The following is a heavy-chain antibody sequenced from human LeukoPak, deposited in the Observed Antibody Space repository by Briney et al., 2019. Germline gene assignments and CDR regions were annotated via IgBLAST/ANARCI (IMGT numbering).Heavy chain of an antibody. CDR1: ADSVSSNSAT. Sequence: SQTLSLTCAISADSVSSNSATWNWIRQSPSRGLEWLGRTYYRSKWYNGYAVSVKSRIVVNPDTSKNQFSLQLNSVTSEDTAVYYCARGRASAFDVWGQGTMVTVSS. CDR2: TYYRSKWYN. D-gene: IGHD6-25*01. J-gene: IGHJ3*01. CDR3: ARGRASAFDV. V-gene: IGHV6-1*01.